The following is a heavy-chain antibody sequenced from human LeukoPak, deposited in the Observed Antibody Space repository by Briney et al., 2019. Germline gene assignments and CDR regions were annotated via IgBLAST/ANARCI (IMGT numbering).Heavy chain of an antibody. CDR1: GLTFRNYG. CDR3: ARDPLGTRPGFDY. Sequence: GRSLRLSCAASGLTFRNYGMHWVRQAPGKGLEWVAIISYDGSNKYYADSVKGRFTISRDNSKDTLYLQMNSLRAEDTAVYYCARDPLGTRPGFDYWGQGTLVTVSS. CDR2: ISYDGSNK. D-gene: IGHD1-1*01. J-gene: IGHJ4*02. V-gene: IGHV3-30*03.